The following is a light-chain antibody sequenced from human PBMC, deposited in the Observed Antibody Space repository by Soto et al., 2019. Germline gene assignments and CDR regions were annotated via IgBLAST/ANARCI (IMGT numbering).Light chain of an antibody. CDR1: QSVSSH. CDR2: GAS. V-gene: IGKV3-20*01. Sequence: EIVMTQSPATLSVSPGERATLSCRASQSVSSHLAWYQQKPGQAPRLLIYGASSRATGIPDRFSGSGSGTDFTLTISRLEPEDFAVYHCHQYGNSPWTFGQGTKVDIK. CDR3: HQYGNSPWT. J-gene: IGKJ1*01.